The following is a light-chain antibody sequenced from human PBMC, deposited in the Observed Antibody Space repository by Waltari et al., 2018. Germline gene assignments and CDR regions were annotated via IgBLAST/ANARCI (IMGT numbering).Light chain of an antibody. CDR3: QQYDNLLPFT. CDR1: QDIRNY. CDR2: DAS. V-gene: IGKV1-33*01. J-gene: IGKJ3*01. Sequence: DIQMTQSLSSLSASIGDRVTITCQASQDIRNYLNWFQQKPGKAPKLLSYDASNLETGVPSRFSGSGSGTDFTFTISSLQPEDIGTYYCQQYDNLLPFTFGPGTKVEIK.